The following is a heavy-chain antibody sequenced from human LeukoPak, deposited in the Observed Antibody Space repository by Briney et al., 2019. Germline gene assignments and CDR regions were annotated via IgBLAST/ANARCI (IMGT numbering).Heavy chain of an antibody. D-gene: IGHD5-12*01. V-gene: IGHV3-23*01. CDR1: GFTFSSLA. CDR2: ISGSGGST. Sequence: GGSLRLSCAASGFTFSSLAMSWVRQAPGKGLEWVSTISGSGGSTYYADSVKGRFTISRDNSKNTLYLQMNSLRAEDTALYYCAKEKVADLIRAFDIWGQGTMVTVSS. CDR3: AKEKVADLIRAFDI. J-gene: IGHJ3*02.